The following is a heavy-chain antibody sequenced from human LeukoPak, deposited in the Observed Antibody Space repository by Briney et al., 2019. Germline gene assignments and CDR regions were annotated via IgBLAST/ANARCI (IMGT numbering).Heavy chain of an antibody. J-gene: IGHJ4*02. CDR2: INPSGGST. CDR1: GYTFTSYY. Sequence: ASVKVSCKASGYTFTSYYMHWVRQAPGQGLEWMGIINPSGGSTSYAQKFQGGVTMTRDTSTSTVYMELSSLRSEDTAVYYCARDQSGYYYFDYWGQGTLVTVSS. D-gene: IGHD3-3*01. V-gene: IGHV1-46*01. CDR3: ARDQSGYYYFDY.